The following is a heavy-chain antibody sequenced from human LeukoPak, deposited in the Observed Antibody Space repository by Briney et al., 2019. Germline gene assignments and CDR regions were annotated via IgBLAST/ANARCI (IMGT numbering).Heavy chain of an antibody. Sequence: GESLKISCKGSGYSFTIYWIAWVRQMPGKGLEWMGSIYPGDSDTRYSPSFQGQVTISADKSTNTAYLQWSSLRASDSAMYYCARVKSVNGWYIDYWGQGALVTVAS. CDR1: GYSFTIYW. J-gene: IGHJ4*02. CDR3: ARVKSVNGWYIDY. CDR2: IYPGDSDT. V-gene: IGHV5-51*01. D-gene: IGHD6-19*01.